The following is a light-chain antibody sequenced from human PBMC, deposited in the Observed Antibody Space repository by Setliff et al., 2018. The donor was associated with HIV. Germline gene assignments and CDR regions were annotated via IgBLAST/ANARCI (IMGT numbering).Light chain of an antibody. V-gene: IGLV2-14*01. CDR2: DVS. J-gene: IGLJ2*01. CDR1: SSDVGGYNY. Sequence: QSVLTQPASVSGSPGQSITISCTGTSSDVGGYNYVSWYQQHPGKAPKLMIYDVSTRPSGVSNRFSGSKSGNTASLTISGHQAEDEADYYCCSYTSSSTRLFGGGTKVTVL. CDR3: CSYTSSSTRL.